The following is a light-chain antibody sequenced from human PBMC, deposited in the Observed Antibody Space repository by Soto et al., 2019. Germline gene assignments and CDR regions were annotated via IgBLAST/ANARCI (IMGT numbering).Light chain of an antibody. CDR2: KVS. Sequence: DVVLTQSPLSLPVTLGQTASISCRSSQSLVSSDGLTYFNWFHQRPGQSPRRLIYKVSNRDSGVPDRFTGSGSGTDFTLTISRVEAEDVGIYYCMQGSHWATFGQGTKLEIK. CDR3: MQGSHWAT. V-gene: IGKV2-30*01. CDR1: QSLVSSDGLTY. J-gene: IGKJ2*01.